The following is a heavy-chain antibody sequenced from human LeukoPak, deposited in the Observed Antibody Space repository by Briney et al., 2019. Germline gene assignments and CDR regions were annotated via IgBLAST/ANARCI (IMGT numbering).Heavy chain of an antibody. V-gene: IGHV4-34*01. CDR3: AKGYYDFWSGYYNWFDP. CDR1: GGSFSGYY. J-gene: IGHJ5*02. CDR2: INHSGST. Sequence: SETLSLTCAVYGGSFSGYYWSWIPQPPGKGLEWIGEINHSGSTNYNPSLKSRVTISVDTPTNQFSLKLSSVTAADTAVYYCAKGYYDFWSGYYNWFDPWGQGTLVTVSS. D-gene: IGHD3-3*01.